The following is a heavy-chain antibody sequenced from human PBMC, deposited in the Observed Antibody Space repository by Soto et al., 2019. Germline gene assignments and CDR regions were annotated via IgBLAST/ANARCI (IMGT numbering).Heavy chain of an antibody. CDR2: ISYDGSNK. D-gene: IGHD2-21*02. Sequence: QVQLVESGGGVVQPGRSLRLSCAASGFTFSSYAMHWVRQAPGKGLEWVAVISYDGSNKYYADSVKGRFTISRDNSKNTLYLQMNSLRAVDTAVYYCARPLHIVVVTAPFDPWGQGTLVTVSS. CDR3: ARPLHIVVVTAPFDP. CDR1: GFTFSSYA. V-gene: IGHV3-30-3*01. J-gene: IGHJ5*02.